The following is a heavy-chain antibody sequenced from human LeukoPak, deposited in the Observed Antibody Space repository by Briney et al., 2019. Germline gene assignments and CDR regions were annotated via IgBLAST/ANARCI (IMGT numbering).Heavy chain of an antibody. CDR3: ARESTWNDYGDLGYDY. V-gene: IGHV1-46*01. D-gene: IGHD4-17*01. J-gene: IGHJ4*02. Sequence: ASVKVSCKASGYTFTSYYMHWVRQAPGQGLEWMGIINPSGGSTSYAQKFQGRVTMTRDMSTSTVYMELSSLRSEDTAVYYCARESTWNDYGDLGYDYWGQGTLVTVSS. CDR1: GYTFTSYY. CDR2: INPSGGST.